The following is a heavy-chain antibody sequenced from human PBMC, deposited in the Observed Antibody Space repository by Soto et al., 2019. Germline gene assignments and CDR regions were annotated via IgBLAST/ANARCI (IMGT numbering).Heavy chain of an antibody. CDR1: GFTFSSYA. CDR2: ISGSGGST. CDR3: AKRGYSYTVGNYFDY. J-gene: IGHJ4*02. D-gene: IGHD5-18*01. Sequence: AGGSLRLSCAASGFTFSSYAMSWVRQAPGKGLEWVSAISGSGGSTYYADSVKGRFTISRDNSKNTLYLQMNSLRAEDTAVYYCAKRGYSYTVGNYFDYWGQGTLVTVSS. V-gene: IGHV3-23*01.